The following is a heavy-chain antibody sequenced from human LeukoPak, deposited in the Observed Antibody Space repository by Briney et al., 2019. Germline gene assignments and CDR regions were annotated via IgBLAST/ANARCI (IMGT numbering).Heavy chain of an antibody. CDR2: IYHSGST. CDR1: GYSISSDYY. J-gene: IGHJ4*02. Sequence: SETLSLTCTVSGYSISSDYYWGWIRQPPGKGLEWIGFIYHSGSTYYNPSLKSRVTISVDTSKNQFSLKLSSVTAADTAVYYCARGREYSSGWYTYWGQGTLVTVSS. CDR3: ARGREYSSGWYTY. D-gene: IGHD6-19*01. V-gene: IGHV4-38-2*02.